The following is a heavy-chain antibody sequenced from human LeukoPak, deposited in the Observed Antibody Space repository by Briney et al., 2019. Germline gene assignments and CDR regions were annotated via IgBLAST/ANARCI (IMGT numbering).Heavy chain of an antibody. D-gene: IGHD2-2*02. V-gene: IGHV1-18*01. J-gene: IGHJ6*02. Sequence: ASVKVSCKASGHTFTSYGISWVRQAPGQGLEWMGWISAYNGNTNYAQKLQGRVTMTTDTSTSTAYMELRSLRSDDTAVYYCARDQIMDQLLYGDYYYGMDVWGQGTTVTVSS. CDR3: ARDQIMDQLLYGDYYYGMDV. CDR2: ISAYNGNT. CDR1: GHTFTSYG.